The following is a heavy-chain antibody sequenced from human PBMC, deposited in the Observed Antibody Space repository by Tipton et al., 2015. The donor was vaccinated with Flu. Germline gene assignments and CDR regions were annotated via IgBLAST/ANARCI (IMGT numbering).Heavy chain of an antibody. Sequence: SLRLSCTAPRLTEFMGWVRQAPGKGPEWVSVSYRSGWTDYADSVKGRFIISRDTSKNTVYLQMDSLRPDDTAVYSCTRDAPVRWHQVPQTPPGDYWGQGTLVTVSS. CDR2: SYRSGWT. D-gene: IGHD2-2*01. CDR3: TRDAPVRWHQVPQTPPGDY. J-gene: IGHJ4*02. CDR1: RLTEF. V-gene: IGHV3-66*03.